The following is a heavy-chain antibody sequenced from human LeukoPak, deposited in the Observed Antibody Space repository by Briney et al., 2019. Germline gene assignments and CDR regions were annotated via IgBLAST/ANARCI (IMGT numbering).Heavy chain of an antibody. CDR1: GFTFNDAW. V-gene: IGHV3-15*01. CDR2: IKSKVHGGTT. Sequence: GGSLRLSCAASGFTFNDAWMCRVRQAPGKGLEWVARIKSKVHGGTTDYAAPVNGRFTISRDDSQKKLYLQMNSLKTEDTGVFYFSANLIGVDTGGQGTLVTV. J-gene: IGHJ5*02. D-gene: IGHD2/OR15-2a*01. CDR3: SANLIGVDT.